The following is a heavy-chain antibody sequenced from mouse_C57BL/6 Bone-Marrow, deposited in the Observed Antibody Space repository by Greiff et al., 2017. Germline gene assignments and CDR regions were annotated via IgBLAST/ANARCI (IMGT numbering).Heavy chain of an antibody. CDR3: TRTAWLLLDY. J-gene: IGHJ2*01. Sequence: VQLQQSGTVLARPGASVKMSCKTSGYTFTSYWMHWVKQRPGQGLAWIGALYPGNSDTSYNQKFKGKAKLTAVTSASPASMELSSLTNEDSAVYYCTRTAWLLLDYWGQGTTLTVSS. D-gene: IGHD2-3*01. CDR2: LYPGNSDT. CDR1: GYTFTSYW. V-gene: IGHV1-5*01.